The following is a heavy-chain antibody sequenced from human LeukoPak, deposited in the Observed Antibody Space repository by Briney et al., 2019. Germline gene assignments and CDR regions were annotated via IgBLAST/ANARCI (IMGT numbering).Heavy chain of an antibody. J-gene: IGHJ3*01. D-gene: IGHD3-16*01. CDR3: ARRGTPNAFDL. V-gene: IGHV3-30-3*01. Sequence: GRSLRLSCAASGFTFSSYAMHWVRQAPGKELEWVAVISYDGSNKYYADSVKGRFTISRDNSKNTLYLQMNSLRAEDTAVYYCARRGTPNAFDLWDQGTMVTVSS. CDR2: ISYDGSNK. CDR1: GFTFSSYA.